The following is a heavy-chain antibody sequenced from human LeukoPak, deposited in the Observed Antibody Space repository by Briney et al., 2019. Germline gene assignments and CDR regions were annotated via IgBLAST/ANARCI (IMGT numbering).Heavy chain of an antibody. V-gene: IGHV3-30*03. CDR1: GFTFGSYG. J-gene: IGHJ4*02. Sequence: GGSLRLSCAASGFTFGSYGMHRVRQAPGKGLEWVAVISDDGSTKYYSDSVKGRFTVSRDNSKDTLYLQMNSLRVEDTAVYYCARESSVVRGVITDFDYWGQGTLVTVSS. CDR3: ARESSVVRGVITDFDY. CDR2: ISDDGSTK. D-gene: IGHD3-10*01.